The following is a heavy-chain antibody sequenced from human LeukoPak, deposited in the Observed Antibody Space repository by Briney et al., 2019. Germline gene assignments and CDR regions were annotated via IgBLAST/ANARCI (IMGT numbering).Heavy chain of an antibody. CDR2: IRYDGSNK. CDR1: GFTFSSYG. CDR3: AKDPRDSSGGFDY. J-gene: IGHJ4*02. Sequence: GGSLRLSCAASGFTFSSYGMHWVRQAPDKGLEWVAFIRYDGSNKYYADSVKGRFTISRDNSKNTLYLQMNSLRAEDTAVYYCAKDPRDSSGGFDYWGQGTLVTVSS. V-gene: IGHV3-30*02. D-gene: IGHD6-19*01.